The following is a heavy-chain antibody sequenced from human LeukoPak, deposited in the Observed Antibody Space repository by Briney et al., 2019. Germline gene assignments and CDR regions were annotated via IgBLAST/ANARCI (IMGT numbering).Heavy chain of an antibody. D-gene: IGHD3/OR15-3a*01. V-gene: IGHV1-46*01. CDR2: INPSGGST. CDR3: ARGGVGDISLRNGLGY. J-gene: IGHJ4*02. Sequence: ASVKVSCKASGYTFTSYYLHWVRQAPGQGLEWMGIINPSGGSTSYAQKFQGRVTMTRDMSTSTVYMELSSLRSEDTAVYYCARGGVGDISLRNGLGYWGQGTLVTVSS. CDR1: GYTFTSYY.